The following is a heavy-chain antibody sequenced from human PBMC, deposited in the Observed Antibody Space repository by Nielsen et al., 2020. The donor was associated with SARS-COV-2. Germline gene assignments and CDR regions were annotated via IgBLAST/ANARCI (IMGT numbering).Heavy chain of an antibody. Sequence: SETLSLTCAVSGGSVSSNDWWTWVRQSPGKGLEWIGEVSHSGSINYNTSLKSRVTLSMDTSKRQFSLRLTSVSAADTAVYFCARGDLVVVPSPILGLGPFFYYFYLDVWGKGTTVIVSS. CDR1: GGSVSSNDW. CDR2: VSHSGSI. J-gene: IGHJ6*03. CDR3: ARGDLVVVPSPILGLGPFFYYFYLDV. D-gene: IGHD2-2*01. V-gene: IGHV4-4*02.